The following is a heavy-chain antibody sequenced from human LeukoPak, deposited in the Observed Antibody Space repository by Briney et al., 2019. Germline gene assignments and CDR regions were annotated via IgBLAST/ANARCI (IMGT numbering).Heavy chain of an antibody. J-gene: IGHJ5*02. V-gene: IGHV3-30*18. CDR2: ISYDGSNK. CDR1: GFTFSSYG. CDR3: AKSKEDCCGSFDP. D-gene: IGHD2-15*01. Sequence: GSLRLSCAASGFTFSSYGMHWVRQAPGKGLEWVAVISYDGSNKYYADSVRGRFTISRDNSKNTLYLQMNSLRAEDTAVYYCAKSKEDCCGSFDPWGQGTLVTVSS.